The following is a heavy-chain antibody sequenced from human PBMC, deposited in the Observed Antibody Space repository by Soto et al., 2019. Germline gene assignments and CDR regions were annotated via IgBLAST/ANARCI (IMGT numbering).Heavy chain of an antibody. Sequence: SQTLSLTCAISGDSASSNSAAWNWIRQSPSRGLEWLGRTYYRSKWYNDYAVSVKSRITINPDTSKNQFSLQLNSVTPEDTAVYYCARDRGAAMAQRGPFDYWGQGTLVTVSS. CDR1: GDSASSNSAA. V-gene: IGHV6-1*01. D-gene: IGHD5-18*01. CDR3: ARDRGAAMAQRGPFDY. J-gene: IGHJ4*02. CDR2: TYYRSKWYN.